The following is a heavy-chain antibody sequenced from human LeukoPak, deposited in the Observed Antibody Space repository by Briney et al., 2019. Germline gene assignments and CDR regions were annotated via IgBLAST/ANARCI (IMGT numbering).Heavy chain of an antibody. D-gene: IGHD5-12*01. Sequence: GGSLRLSCAASGSTFSSYGMHWVRQAPGKGLEWVAVIWYDGSNKYYADSVKGRFAISRDDSKNTLYLQMNSLTVEDTAVYYCARGGGGYSGPVGYWGQGTLVTVSS. CDR1: GSTFSSYG. J-gene: IGHJ4*02. V-gene: IGHV3-33*01. CDR2: IWYDGSNK. CDR3: ARGGGGYSGPVGY.